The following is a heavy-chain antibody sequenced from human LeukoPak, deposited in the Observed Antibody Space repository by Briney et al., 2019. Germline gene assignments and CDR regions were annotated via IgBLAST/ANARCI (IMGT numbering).Heavy chain of an antibody. J-gene: IGHJ4*02. Sequence: SETLSLTCTVSGGSISSYYWSWIRQPPGKGLEWIGRIYTSGSTNYNPSPKSRVTMSVDTSKNQFSLKLSSVTAADTAVYYCAREIRFGGSYYFDYWGQGTLVTVSS. CDR1: GGSISSYY. CDR3: AREIRFGGSYYFDY. CDR2: IYTSGST. V-gene: IGHV4-4*07. D-gene: IGHD1-26*01.